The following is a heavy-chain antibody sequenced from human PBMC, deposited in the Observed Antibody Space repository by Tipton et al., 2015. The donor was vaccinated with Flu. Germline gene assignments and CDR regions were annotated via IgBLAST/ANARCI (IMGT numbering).Heavy chain of an antibody. D-gene: IGHD2-15*01. CDR3: ARDNVYCSGGSCYSHYYYGMDV. V-gene: IGHV4-4*07. Sequence: TLSLTCTVSGGSISSYYWSWIRQPAGKGLEWIGRIYTSGSTNYNPSLKGRVTMSVDTSKNQFSLKLSSVTAADTAVYYCARDNVYCSGGSCYSHYYYGMDVWGQGTTVTVSS. CDR2: IYTSGST. J-gene: IGHJ6*02. CDR1: GGSISSYY.